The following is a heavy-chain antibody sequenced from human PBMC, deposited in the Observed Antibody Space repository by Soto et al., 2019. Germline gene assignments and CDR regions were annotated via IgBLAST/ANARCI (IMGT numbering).Heavy chain of an antibody. D-gene: IGHD2-15*01. CDR1: GYSVSSSDYY. CDR2: MFYSGLP. J-gene: IGHJ6*02. Sequence: SETLSLTCSVSGYSVSSSDYYWAWIRQPPGKGLEWIGSMFYSGLPYYNPSLKSRVTLSVDTSKNQFSVRLNSVTAADTAVYYCAPLTVSLSGPYGIHVWGQGTTVTVSS. V-gene: IGHV4-39*01. CDR3: APLTVSLSGPYGIHV.